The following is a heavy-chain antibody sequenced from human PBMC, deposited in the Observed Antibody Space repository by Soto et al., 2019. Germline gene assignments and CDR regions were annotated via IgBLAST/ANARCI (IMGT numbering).Heavy chain of an antibody. CDR2: IYPGDSDT. CDR3: ARRAYCGGDCYSDAFDI. J-gene: IGHJ3*02. CDR1: GYSSTSYW. V-gene: IGHV5-51*01. D-gene: IGHD2-21*02. Sequence: GESLKISCKGSGYSSTSYWIGWVRQMPGKGLEWMGIIYPGDSDTRYSPSFQGQVTISADKSISTAYLQWSSLKASDSAMYYCARRAYCGGDCYSDAFDIWGQGTMVTVSS.